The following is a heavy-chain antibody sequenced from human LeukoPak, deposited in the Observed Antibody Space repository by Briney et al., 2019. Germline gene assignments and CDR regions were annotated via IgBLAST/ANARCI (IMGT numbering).Heavy chain of an antibody. Sequence: SETLSLTCTVSGGSISSSNYYWSWIRQPPGKGLEWIGYVYNSGNTNYNPSLKRRVTISVDTSKNQFSLKLSSVTAADTGVYYCARRLVVVAATPENWFDPWGQGTLVTVSS. D-gene: IGHD2-15*01. J-gene: IGHJ5*02. CDR3: ARRLVVVAATPENWFDP. CDR1: GGSISSSNYY. CDR2: VYNSGNT. V-gene: IGHV4-61*05.